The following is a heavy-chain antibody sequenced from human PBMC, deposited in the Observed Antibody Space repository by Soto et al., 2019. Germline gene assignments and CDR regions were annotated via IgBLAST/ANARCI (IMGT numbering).Heavy chain of an antibody. V-gene: IGHV1-46*03. CDR3: ARGFTWNHDSWFDP. D-gene: IGHD1-20*01. CDR1: GYSFTAFF. J-gene: IGHJ5*02. Sequence: ASVKVSCKASGYSFTAFFVHWVRQAPGQGLEWLGIINPSGGSTNYAQKFQGRVTMTRDTSTDTVYMELSSLRSEDTALYYCARGFTWNHDSWFDPWGQGTLVTVSS. CDR2: INPSGGST.